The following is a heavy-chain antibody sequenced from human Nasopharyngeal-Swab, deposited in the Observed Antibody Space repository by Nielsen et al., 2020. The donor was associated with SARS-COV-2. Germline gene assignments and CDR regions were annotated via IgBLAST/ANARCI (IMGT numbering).Heavy chain of an antibody. CDR1: GFTFSRYE. CDR3: ARGGTYSSPDFDN. Sequence: GGSLRLSCAASGFTFSRYEMNWVRQAPRKGLDWVSYMSGSGRTVYYADSVKGRFTISRDNAKNSLYLQMNSLRVEDTGVYYCARGGTYSSPDFDNWGQGTLVTVSS. D-gene: IGHD6-13*01. J-gene: IGHJ4*02. V-gene: IGHV3-48*03. CDR2: MSGSGRTV.